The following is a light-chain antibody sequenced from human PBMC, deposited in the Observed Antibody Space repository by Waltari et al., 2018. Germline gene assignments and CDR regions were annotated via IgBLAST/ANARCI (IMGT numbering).Light chain of an antibody. CDR2: WSS. CDR1: QSVLYRSNNKHS. V-gene: IGKV4-1*01. J-gene: IGKJ4*01. Sequence: DIVMTQSPDSLAVSLGERATLNCKSSQSVLYRSNNKHSVAWYQQKPGQSPKLLIYWSSTRESGVPDRFSGGGSGTDFTLTISSLQADDVAIYYCQQYYSLPTFGGGTKVEI. CDR3: QQYYSLPT.